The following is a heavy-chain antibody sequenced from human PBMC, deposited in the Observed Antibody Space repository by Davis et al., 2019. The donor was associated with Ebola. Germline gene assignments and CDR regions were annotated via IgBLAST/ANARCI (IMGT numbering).Heavy chain of an antibody. J-gene: IGHJ5*02. CDR3: ARRVGAAWSWFDP. CDR2: IYHSGST. CDR1: GGSISSGGYS. Sequence: LRLSCAVSGGSISSGGYSWSWIRQPPGKGLEWIGYIYHSGSTNYNPSLKSRVTISVDTSKNQFSLKVSSVTAADTAVYYCARRVGAAWSWFDPWGQGTLVTVSS. V-gene: IGHV4-30-2*01. D-gene: IGHD2-15*01.